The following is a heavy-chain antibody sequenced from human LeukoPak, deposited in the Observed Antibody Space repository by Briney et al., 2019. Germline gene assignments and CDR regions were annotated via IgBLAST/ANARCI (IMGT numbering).Heavy chain of an antibody. D-gene: IGHD7-27*01. J-gene: IGHJ4*02. V-gene: IGHV1-18*01. CDR2: ISAYNGNT. Sequence: ASVKVSCKASGGTFSSYAISWVRQAPGQGLEWMGWISAYNGNTNYAQKLQGRVTMTTDTSTSTAYMELRSLRSDDTAVYYCARGETGDYYFDYWGQGTLVTVSS. CDR3: ARGETGDYYFDY. CDR1: GGTFSSYA.